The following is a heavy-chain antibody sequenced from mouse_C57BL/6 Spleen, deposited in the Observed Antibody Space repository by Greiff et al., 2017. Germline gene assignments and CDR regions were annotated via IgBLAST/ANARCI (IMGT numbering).Heavy chain of an antibody. CDR1: GYSITSGYD. J-gene: IGHJ2*01. Sequence: EVQLVESGPGMVKPSQSLSLTCTVTGYSITSGYDWHWIRHFPGNKLEWMGYISYGGSTNYNPSLNSRISITHDTSKNHFFLKLTSVTTEDSATDYCARGERGYYGYWGQGTTLTVSS. D-gene: IGHD1-1*01. CDR2: ISYGGST. CDR3: ARGERGYYGY. V-gene: IGHV3-1*01.